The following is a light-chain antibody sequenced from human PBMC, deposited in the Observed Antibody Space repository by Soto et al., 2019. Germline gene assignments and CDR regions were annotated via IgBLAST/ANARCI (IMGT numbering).Light chain of an antibody. Sequence: DIVMTQSPVSLPVTPGEPASISCRSSQSLLHSNGYNYLDWYLQKPGQSPQLLIYLGSNRASGVPGRFSASASGIDFTLTISRVETEDVGVYYCMGALQSPPTFGQGTKVDIK. V-gene: IGKV2-28*01. CDR1: QSLLHSNGYNY. J-gene: IGKJ1*01. CDR2: LGS. CDR3: MGALQSPPT.